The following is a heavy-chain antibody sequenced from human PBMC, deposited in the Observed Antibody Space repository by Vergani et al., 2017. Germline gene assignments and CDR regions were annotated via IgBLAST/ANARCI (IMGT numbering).Heavy chain of an antibody. CDR2: IKQDGSDK. J-gene: IGHJ6*02. CDR3: AGDRGGRGSSYYDGIDV. Sequence: EVQLVESGGGLVQPGGSLRLSCAASGFTYSSYWMSWVRQAPGKGLEWVANIKQDGSDKFYVDSVKGRFTVSRDNAKNSLYLQMNSLRAEDTAVYYCAGDRGGRGSSYYDGIDVWGQGTTVTVSS. CDR1: GFTYSSYW. D-gene: IGHD2-15*01. V-gene: IGHV3-7*01.